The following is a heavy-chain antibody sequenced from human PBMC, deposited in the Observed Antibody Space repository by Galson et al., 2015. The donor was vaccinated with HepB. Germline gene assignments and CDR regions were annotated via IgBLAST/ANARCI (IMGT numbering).Heavy chain of an antibody. D-gene: IGHD5-18*01. CDR1: GFTVSGMY. V-gene: IGHV3-66*02. CDR2: IYVDGNT. CDR3: AKDQGDGYVNYYYYYGMDV. J-gene: IGHJ6*02. Sequence: SLRLSCAASGFTVSGMYLSWVRQAPGKGLEWVSVIYVDGNTYYADSVKGRFTISRDNSKNTLFLQMNSLRAEDTAMYYCAKDQGDGYVNYYYYYGMDVWGQGTTVTDSS.